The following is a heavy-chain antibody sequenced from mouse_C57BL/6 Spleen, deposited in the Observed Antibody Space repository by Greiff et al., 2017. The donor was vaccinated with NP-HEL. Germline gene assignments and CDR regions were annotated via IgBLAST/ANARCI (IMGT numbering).Heavy chain of an antibody. CDR1: GFTFSDYG. D-gene: IGHD4-1*01. CDR2: ISSGSSTI. CDR3: ARNWDGGFDY. J-gene: IGHJ2*01. Sequence: EVMLVESGGGLVKPGGSLKLSCAASGFTFSDYGMHWVRQAPEKGLEWVAYISSGSSTIYYADTVKGRFTISRDNAKNTLFLQMTSLGAEDTAMYYGARNWDGGFDYWGQGTTLTVSS. V-gene: IGHV5-17*01.